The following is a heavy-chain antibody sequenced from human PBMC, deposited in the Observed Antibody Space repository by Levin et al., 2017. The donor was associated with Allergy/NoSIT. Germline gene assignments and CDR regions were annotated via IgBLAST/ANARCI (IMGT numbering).Heavy chain of an antibody. V-gene: IGHV3-23*01. CDR2: ISESGDRT. D-gene: IGHD5-12*01. CDR3: AKDVSRGYSGYGGDY. J-gene: IGHJ4*02. Sequence: GGSLRLSCAASGFTFSSYAMIWVRPAPGKGLECVSAISESGDRTYYADSVKGRFTISRDTSKNTLYLQMNSLRAEDTAVYYCAKDVSRGYSGYGGDYWGQGTLVTVSS. CDR1: GFTFSSYA.